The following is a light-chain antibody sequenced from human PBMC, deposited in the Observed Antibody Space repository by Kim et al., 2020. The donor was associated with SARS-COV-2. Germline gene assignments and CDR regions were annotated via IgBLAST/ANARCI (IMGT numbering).Light chain of an antibody. V-gene: IGLV3-1*01. Sequence: SYELTQPPSVSVSPGQTAKITCSGDRLGQKYVCWYQQKPGQSPALVIYQGRKLPSGIPERFSGSNSGNTATLTITEAHSTDEADYYCQVWDSHTVIFGGGTQLTVL. CDR1: RLGQKY. CDR2: QGR. J-gene: IGLJ2*01. CDR3: QVWDSHTVI.